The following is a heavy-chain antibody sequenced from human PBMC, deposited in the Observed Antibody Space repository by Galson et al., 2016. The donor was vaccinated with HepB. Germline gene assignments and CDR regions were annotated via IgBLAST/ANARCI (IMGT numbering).Heavy chain of an antibody. CDR2: ISSDDDQ. D-gene: IGHD4-17*01. CDR1: GFSLSTSGVG. J-gene: IGHJ4*02. V-gene: IGHV2-5*02. Sequence: PALVKPTQTLTLTCTFSGFSLSTSGVGVGWFRQPPGKALEWLALISSDDDQRHSPSLQSRLNITKDTSKNQLVLTMTNMDPVDTGTYYCALATMTNTHYFDYWGQGTLFTASS. CDR3: ALATMTNTHYFDY.